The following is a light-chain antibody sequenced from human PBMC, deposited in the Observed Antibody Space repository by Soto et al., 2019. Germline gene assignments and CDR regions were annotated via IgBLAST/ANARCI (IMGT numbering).Light chain of an antibody. V-gene: IGLV1-44*01. CDR1: SSNIGSNT. Sequence: QSVLTQPPSASGTPGQRVTISCSGTSSNIGSNTVNWYQQLPGTAPKLLIYRNNQRPSGVPARFSGSKSGTSASLAISGLQSEDEADYYCAAWYDSLNGYVFGTGTKLTVL. J-gene: IGLJ1*01. CDR3: AAWYDSLNGYV. CDR2: RNN.